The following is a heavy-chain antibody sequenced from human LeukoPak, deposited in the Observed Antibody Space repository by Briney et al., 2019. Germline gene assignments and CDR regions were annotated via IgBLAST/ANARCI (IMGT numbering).Heavy chain of an antibody. J-gene: IGHJ6*03. CDR2: INPSGGST. Sequence: ASVKVSCKASGYTFTSYYMHWVRQAPGQGLEWMGIINPSGGSTSYAQKFQGRVTMTRDMSTSTVYMELSSLRSEDTAVYYCARVAAEVVGVPGAIGFGWLRRDYYYMDVWGKGTTVTISS. CDR1: GYTFTSYY. V-gene: IGHV1-46*01. CDR3: ARVAAEVVGVPGAIGFGWLRRDYYYMDV. D-gene: IGHD2-2*02.